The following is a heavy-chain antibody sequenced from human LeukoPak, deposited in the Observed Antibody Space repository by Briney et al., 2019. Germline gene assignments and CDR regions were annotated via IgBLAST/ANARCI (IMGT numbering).Heavy chain of an antibody. Sequence: SQTLSLTCTVSGGSISSGSYYWSWIRQPAGKRLEWIGHIYRSGSTNYNPSLKSRVTMSVDTSKNQFSLKLSSVTAADTAVYYCARDGGYYYGSGSYNYYYYYMDVWGKGTTVTISS. D-gene: IGHD3-10*01. CDR2: IYRSGST. CDR3: ARDGGYYYGSGSYNYYYYYMDV. V-gene: IGHV4-61*09. CDR1: GGSISSGSYY. J-gene: IGHJ6*03.